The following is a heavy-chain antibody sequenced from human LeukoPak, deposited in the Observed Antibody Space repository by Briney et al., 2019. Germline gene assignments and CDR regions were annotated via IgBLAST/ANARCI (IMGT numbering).Heavy chain of an antibody. J-gene: IGHJ6*03. CDR2: IYYSGST. CDR3: ARGIPMVRGIARPYYMDV. D-gene: IGHD3-10*01. CDR1: GGSISSSSYY. Sequence: SETLSLTCTVSGGSISSSSYYWGWIRQPPGKGLEWIGYIYYSGSTNYNPSLKSRVTISVDTSKNQFSLKLSSVTAADTAVYYCARGIPMVRGIARPYYMDVWGKGTTVTISS. V-gene: IGHV4-61*05.